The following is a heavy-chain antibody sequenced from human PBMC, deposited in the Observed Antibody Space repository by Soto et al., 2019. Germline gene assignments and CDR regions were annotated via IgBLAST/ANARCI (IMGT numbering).Heavy chain of an antibody. CDR3: AREWGGYFDY. Sequence: NPSETLSLTCTVSGGSISSYYWSWIRQPPGKGLEWIGYIYYSGSTNYNPSLKSRVTISVDTSKNQFSLKLNSVTAADTAVYYCAREWGGYFDYWGQGTLVTVSS. CDR2: IYYSGST. D-gene: IGHD3-16*01. CDR1: GGSISSYY. V-gene: IGHV4-59*01. J-gene: IGHJ4*02.